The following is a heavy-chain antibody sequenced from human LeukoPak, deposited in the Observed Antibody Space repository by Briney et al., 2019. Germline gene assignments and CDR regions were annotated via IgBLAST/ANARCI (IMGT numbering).Heavy chain of an antibody. CDR3: ARDNHDFWSGYLDY. Sequence: VKVSCKASGGTFSSYAISWVRQAPGQGLEWMGGIIPIFGTANYAQKFQGRVTITADESTSTAYMELSSLRSEDTAVYYCARDNHDFWSGYLDYWGQGTLVTVSS. CDR1: GGTFSSYA. J-gene: IGHJ4*02. V-gene: IGHV1-69*13. CDR2: IIPIFGTA. D-gene: IGHD3-3*01.